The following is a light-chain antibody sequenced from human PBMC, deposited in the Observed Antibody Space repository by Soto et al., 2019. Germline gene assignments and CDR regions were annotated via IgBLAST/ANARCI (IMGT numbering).Light chain of an antibody. CDR1: SSDIGAYNY. CDR2: EVT. J-gene: IGLJ1*01. Sequence: QSALTQPPSASGSPGQSVTISCTGASSDIGAYNYVSWYQHHPGKAPKLIIYEVTNRPSGVSNRFSASKSGNTAYLTISGLQAEDEADYYCNSYTTTYTLVFGTGTKLTVL. V-gene: IGLV2-14*01. CDR3: NSYTTTYTLV.